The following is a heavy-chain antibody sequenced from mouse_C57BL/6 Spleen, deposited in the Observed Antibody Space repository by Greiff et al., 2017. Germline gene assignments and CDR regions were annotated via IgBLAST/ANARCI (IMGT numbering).Heavy chain of an antibody. D-gene: IGHD2-4*01. CDR1: GYTFTDHT. CDR2: IYPRDGST. V-gene: IGHV1-78*01. CDR3: ARAYDYDDGRDYAMDY. J-gene: IGHJ4*01. Sequence: QVQLQQSDAELVKPGASVKISCKVSGYTFTDHTIHWMKQRPEQGLEWIGYIYPRDGSTKYNETFKGKATLTADKSSSTAYMQLNSLTSEDAAVYFCARAYDYDDGRDYAMDYWGQGTSVTVSA.